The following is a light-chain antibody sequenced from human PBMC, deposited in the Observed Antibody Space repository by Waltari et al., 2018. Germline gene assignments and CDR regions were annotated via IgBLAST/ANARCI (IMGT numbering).Light chain of an antibody. V-gene: IGKV3-20*01. CDR2: GAS. Sequence: EIVLTPSPGTLSLSPGERATLSCRASQSVSSSYLAWYPPKPGQAPRILIYGASSRATGIPDRFSGSGSGTDFTLTISRREPEDFAVYYCQQYGSSPWTFGQGTKVEIK. CDR1: QSVSSSY. J-gene: IGKJ1*01. CDR3: QQYGSSPWT.